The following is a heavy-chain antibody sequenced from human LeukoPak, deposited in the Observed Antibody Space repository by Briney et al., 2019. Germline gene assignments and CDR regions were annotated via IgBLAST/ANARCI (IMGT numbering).Heavy chain of an antibody. D-gene: IGHD3-9*01. CDR1: GFTFSSYG. J-gene: IGHJ6*02. V-gene: IGHV3-33*01. CDR3: ARGLGSDILTPHYYYYYYGMDV. CDR2: IWYDGSNK. Sequence: GRSLRLSCAASGFTFSSYGMHWVRQAPGKGLEWVAVIWYDGSNKYYADSVKGRFTISRDNPKNTLYLQMNSLRVEDTAVYYCARGLGSDILTPHYYYYYYGMDVWGQGTTVTVSS.